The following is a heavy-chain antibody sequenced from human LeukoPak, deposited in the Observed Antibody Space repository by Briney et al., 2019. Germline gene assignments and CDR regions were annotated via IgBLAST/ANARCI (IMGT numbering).Heavy chain of an antibody. CDR2: IYYSGST. J-gene: IGHJ4*02. CDR1: GGSFSRNY. V-gene: IGHV4-59*01. Sequence: PSETLSLTCSVSGGSFSRNYWTWIRQPPGKGLEWIGYIYYSGSTNYNPSLKSRVTISVDTSKNQFSLKLSSVTAADTAVYYCARGAEDIVVVPATYFDYWGQGTLVTVSS. D-gene: IGHD2-2*01. CDR3: ARGAEDIVVVPATYFDY.